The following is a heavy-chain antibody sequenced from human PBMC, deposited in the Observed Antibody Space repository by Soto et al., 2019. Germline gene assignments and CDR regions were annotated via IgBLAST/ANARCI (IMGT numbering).Heavy chain of an antibody. J-gene: IGHJ4*02. D-gene: IGHD3-10*01. CDR1: CGFISSSSYY. V-gene: IGHV4-39*01. CDR3: ASLPMIRGVIGHFDC. CDR2: IYYSGNT. Sequence: SETRPLTCTVSCGFISSSSYYWGWIRQSPGKGLEWFGSIYYSGNTYYNPSLKSRVTISVDTSKNQFSLKLSSVTAADTAVYYCASLPMIRGVIGHFDCWGQGTLVT.